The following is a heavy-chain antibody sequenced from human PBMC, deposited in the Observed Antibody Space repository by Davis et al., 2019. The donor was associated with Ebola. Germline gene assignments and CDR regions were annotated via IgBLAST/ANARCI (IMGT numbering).Heavy chain of an antibody. CDR1: GGSVSSGSYY. V-gene: IGHV4-61*01. J-gene: IGHJ5*01. CDR2: IYYSGST. Sequence: SETLSLTCTVSGGSVSSGSYYWSWIRQPPGKGLEWIGYIYYSGSTNYNPSLKSRVTISVDTSKNQFSLKLNSVTAADTAVFYCARSNYGSGSYDSWGQGALVTVSS. D-gene: IGHD3-10*01. CDR3: ARSNYGSGSYDS.